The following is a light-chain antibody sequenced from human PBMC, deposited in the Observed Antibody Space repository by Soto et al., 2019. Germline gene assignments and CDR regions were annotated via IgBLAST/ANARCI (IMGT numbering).Light chain of an antibody. CDR2: AAS. CDR3: QQYNKWPRT. V-gene: IGKV1-39*01. J-gene: IGKJ1*01. Sequence: DIQMTQSPSSLSASVGDRATITCRPSQSISRYLNWYQQKPGKAPKLXIYAASSLQSGVPSRGSGSGSGTEFTLTISSLQSEDFAVDYCQQYNKWPRTFGQGTKVDIK. CDR1: QSISRY.